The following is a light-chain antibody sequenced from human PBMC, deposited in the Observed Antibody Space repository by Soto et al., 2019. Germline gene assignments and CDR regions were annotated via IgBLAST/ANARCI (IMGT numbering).Light chain of an antibody. V-gene: IGKV1-39*01. CDR2: AAS. Sequence: DIQMTQSPSSLSASVGDSVAITCRASQPVSTYLNWYQQNPGKPPKLLVYAASTLQSGVASRFTGSGSGTDFTLTIRGLQPDDFATYYCQQSFTSPWTFGQGTNVEI. CDR3: QQSFTSPWT. CDR1: QPVSTY. J-gene: IGKJ1*01.